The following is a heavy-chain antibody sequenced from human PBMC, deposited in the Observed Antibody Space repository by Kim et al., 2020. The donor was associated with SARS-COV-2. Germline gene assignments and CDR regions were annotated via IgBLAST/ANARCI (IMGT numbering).Heavy chain of an antibody. CDR2: IIPIFGTA. V-gene: IGHV1-69*13. J-gene: IGHJ6*02. CDR3: ARDQSNDEQWLFRVSYGMDV. Sequence: SVKVSCKASGGTFSSYAISWVRQAPGQGLEWMGGIIPIFGTANYAQKFQGRVTITADESTSTAYMELSSLRSEDTAVYYCARDQSNDEQWLFRVSYGMDVWGQGTTVTVSS. D-gene: IGHD6-19*01. CDR1: GGTFSSYA.